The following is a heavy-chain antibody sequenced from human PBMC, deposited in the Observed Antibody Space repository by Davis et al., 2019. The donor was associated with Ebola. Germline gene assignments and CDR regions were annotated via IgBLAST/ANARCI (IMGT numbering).Heavy chain of an antibody. Sequence: GESLKISCAASGFTFSDYYMSWIRQAPGPGLEWVSYISSSGSTIYYADSVKGRFTISRDNAKNSLYLQMNSLRAEDTAVYYCARGDCSGGSCYRVYYYYGMDVWGQGTTVTVSS. J-gene: IGHJ6*02. CDR1: GFTFSDYY. V-gene: IGHV3-11*01. CDR3: ARGDCSGGSCYRVYYYYGMDV. D-gene: IGHD2-15*01. CDR2: ISSSGSTI.